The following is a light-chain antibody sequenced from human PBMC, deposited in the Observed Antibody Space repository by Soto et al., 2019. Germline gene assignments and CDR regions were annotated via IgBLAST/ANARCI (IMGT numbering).Light chain of an antibody. CDR2: AAS. Sequence: IQLTQSPSSLSASVGDRVTITCRARQGISRYFAWYQQKPGQATKLLVYAASILQSGVPSRFSGSGSGTDFTLTISSLQPEDFATYYCQQLNSYPQITFGQGTRLEIK. CDR3: QQLNSYPQIT. CDR1: QGISRY. V-gene: IGKV1-9*01. J-gene: IGKJ5*01.